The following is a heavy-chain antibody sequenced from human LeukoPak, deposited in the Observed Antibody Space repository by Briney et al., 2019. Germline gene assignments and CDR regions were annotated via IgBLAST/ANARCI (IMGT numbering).Heavy chain of an antibody. CDR1: GFTFSSYG. V-gene: IGHV3-30*18. CDR3: AKAVRQYGSGTYSNWFDP. J-gene: IGHJ5*02. CDR2: ISYDGSNK. Sequence: GGSLRLSCAASGFTFSSYGMHWVRQAPGKGLEWVAVISYDGSNKYYADSVKGRFTISRDNSKNTLYLQMNSLRAEDTAVYYCAKAVRQYGSGTYSNWFDPWGQGTLVTVSS. D-gene: IGHD3-10*01.